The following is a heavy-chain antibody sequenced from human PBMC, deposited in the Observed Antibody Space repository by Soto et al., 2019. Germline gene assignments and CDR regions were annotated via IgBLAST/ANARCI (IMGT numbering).Heavy chain of an antibody. V-gene: IGHV4-39*01. CDR1: GGSISSSSYY. D-gene: IGHD3-9*01. Sequence: QLQLQESGPGLVKPSETLSLTCTVSGGSISSSSYYWGWIRQPPGKGLEWIGSIYNSGLTYYNPSLKSRVTISLDKSKSQFSLKLNSVTAADTAVYYCARLEGLATISYYFDRWGQGTLVTVSS. CDR2: IYNSGLT. J-gene: IGHJ4*02. CDR3: ARLEGLATISYYFDR.